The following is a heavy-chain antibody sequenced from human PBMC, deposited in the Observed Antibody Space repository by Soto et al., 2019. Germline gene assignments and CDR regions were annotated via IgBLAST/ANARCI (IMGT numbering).Heavy chain of an antibody. V-gene: IGHV6-1*01. CDR2: TYYRSKWYN. CDR3: ARGLTVAATEGYYYYYGMDV. Sequence: SPTLSLPCAISGDSVSSNSAAWNWIRQCPSRGLEWLGRTYYRSKWYNDYAVSVKSRITINPDASKNQFSLQLNSVTPEDTAVYYCARGLTVAATEGYYYYYGMDVWGQGTTVTVSS. CDR1: GDSVSSNSAA. J-gene: IGHJ6*02. D-gene: IGHD6-19*01.